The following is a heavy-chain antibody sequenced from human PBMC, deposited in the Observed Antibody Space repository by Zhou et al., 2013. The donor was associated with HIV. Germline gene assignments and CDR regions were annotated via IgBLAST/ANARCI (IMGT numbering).Heavy chain of an antibody. CDR2: INPNSGGT. CDR1: GYTFTGYY. D-gene: IGHD3-9*01. Sequence: QVQLEQSGADLKKPGASVKVSCKTSGYTFTGYYVHWVRQAPGQGLEWMGWINPNSGGTNYAQKFQDRVTMTRDTSIKTAYMDLSRLRSDDTAVYYCARVRPNDDILTGYYRGFDYWGQGTLVTVSS. V-gene: IGHV1-2*02. CDR3: ARVRPNDDILTGYYRGFDY. J-gene: IGHJ4*02.